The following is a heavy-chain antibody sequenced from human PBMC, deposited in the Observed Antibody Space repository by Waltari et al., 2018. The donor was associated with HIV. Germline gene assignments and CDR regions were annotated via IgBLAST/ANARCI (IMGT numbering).Heavy chain of an antibody. V-gene: IGHV1-2*02. CDR1: GYAVTADNY. Sequence: QVRLVQSGAEVKKPGASVTVSCKASGYAVTADNYIHWVRQAPGQGLEWMGWVSWKSGGTNYAQNLQGRVTMARDTSITTAYMDLSRLTSDDTAIYYCATRYCGGDSCYALDYWGQGTLVTVSS. D-gene: IGHD2-15*01. CDR2: VSWKSGGT. CDR3: ATRYCGGDSCYALDY. J-gene: IGHJ4*02.